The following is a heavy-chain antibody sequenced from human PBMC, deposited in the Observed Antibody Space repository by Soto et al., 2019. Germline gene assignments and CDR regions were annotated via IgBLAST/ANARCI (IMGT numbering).Heavy chain of an antibody. CDR1: GGTFSSYA. J-gene: IGHJ6*02. D-gene: IGHD2-2*01. CDR3: ARDGGPAAIADPDRDYYYGMDV. V-gene: IGHV1-69*01. Sequence: QVQLVQSGAEVKKPGSSVKVSCKASGGTFSSYAISWVRQAPGQGLEWMGGIIPIFGTANYAQKFQGRVTITADECTSTAYMELSSLRSEDTAVYYCARDGGPAAIADPDRDYYYGMDVWGQGTTVTVSS. CDR2: IIPIFGTA.